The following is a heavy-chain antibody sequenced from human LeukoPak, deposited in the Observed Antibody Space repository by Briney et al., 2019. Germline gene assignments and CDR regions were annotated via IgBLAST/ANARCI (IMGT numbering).Heavy chain of an antibody. V-gene: IGHV3-7*01. J-gene: IGHJ4*02. CDR1: GFNLRAYW. CDR3: ARQPGYSSGWYDY. CDR2: IQQDGSHK. D-gene: IGHD6-19*01. Sequence: GGSLRLSCATSGFNLRAYWMRCVRRPPGKGLEWVDNIQQDGSHKYYVDSVKGRFTISGDNAKNSLYLQMNSLRADDTAVYYCARQPGYSSGWYDYWGQGTLVTVSS.